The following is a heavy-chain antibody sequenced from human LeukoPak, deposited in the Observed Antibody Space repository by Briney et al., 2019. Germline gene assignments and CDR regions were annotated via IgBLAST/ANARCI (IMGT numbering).Heavy chain of an antibody. Sequence: SETLSLTCTVSGGSISSYYWSWIRQPPGKGLEWIGYIYYSGSTNYNPSLKSRVTISVDMSKNQFSLKLSSVTAADTAVYYCARHLGPIVGAAKSSSFDYWGQGTLVTVSS. V-gene: IGHV4-59*08. CDR1: GGSISSYY. CDR3: ARHLGPIVGAAKSSSFDY. J-gene: IGHJ4*02. CDR2: IYYSGST. D-gene: IGHD2-15*01.